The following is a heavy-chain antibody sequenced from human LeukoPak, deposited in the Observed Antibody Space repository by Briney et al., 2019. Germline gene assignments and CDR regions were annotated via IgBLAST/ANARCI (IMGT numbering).Heavy chain of an antibody. CDR2: INAGNGNT. J-gene: IGHJ4*02. CDR3: QKTAYEILTGYYTLDY. CDR1: GYTFTSYA. D-gene: IGHD3-9*01. V-gene: IGHV1-3*01. Sequence: ASVKVSCKASGYTFTSYAMHWVRQAPAQRLECIGWINAGNGNTKYSQKFQGRVTITRDTSASTAYMELSSLRSEDTFFFFKQKTAYEILTGYYTLDYWGQGTLVTVSS.